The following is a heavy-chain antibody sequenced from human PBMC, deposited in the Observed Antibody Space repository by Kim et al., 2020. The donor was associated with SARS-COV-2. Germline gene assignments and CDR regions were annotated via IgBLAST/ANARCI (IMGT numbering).Heavy chain of an antibody. CDR3: ARTYSSGSSHYYYYGMDV. V-gene: IGHV3-33*01. CDR1: GFTFSSYG. J-gene: IGHJ6*02. D-gene: IGHD6-25*01. Sequence: GGSLRLSCAASGFTFSSYGMHWVRQAPGKGLEWVAVIWYDGSNKYYADSVKGRFTISRDNSKNTLYLQMNSLRAEDTAVYYCARTYSSGSSHYYYYGMDVWGQGTTVTVSS. CDR2: IWYDGSNK.